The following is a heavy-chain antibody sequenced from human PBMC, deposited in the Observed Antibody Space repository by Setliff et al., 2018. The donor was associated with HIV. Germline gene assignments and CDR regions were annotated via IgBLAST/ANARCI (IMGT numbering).Heavy chain of an antibody. D-gene: IGHD3-22*01. V-gene: IGHV3-30*02. Sequence: GGSLRLSCAASGFTFSSYGMHWVRQAPGKGLEWVAFIRYDGSNKYYADPVKGRFTISRDNSKNTLYLQMNSLRAEDTAVYYCAKDRYYDSSGSPLDYWGQGTLVTVSS. CDR1: GFTFSSYG. J-gene: IGHJ4*02. CDR3: AKDRYYDSSGSPLDY. CDR2: IRYDGSNK.